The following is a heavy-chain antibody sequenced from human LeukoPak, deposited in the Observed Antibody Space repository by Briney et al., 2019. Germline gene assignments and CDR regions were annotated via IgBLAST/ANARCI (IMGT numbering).Heavy chain of an antibody. V-gene: IGHV3-23*01. D-gene: IGHD6-19*01. CDR1: GFSFSSFA. CDR2: IYGGGTNT. Sequence: GGSLRLSCAGSGFSFSSFAMTWVRQAPGKGLEWVSTIYGGGTNTFYADSVKGRFTIFRDDSKNMQFLEMDSLRPEDTAVYFCAKRITEAAGIYFDSWGQGTLVTVSS. CDR3: AKRITEAAGIYFDS. J-gene: IGHJ4*02.